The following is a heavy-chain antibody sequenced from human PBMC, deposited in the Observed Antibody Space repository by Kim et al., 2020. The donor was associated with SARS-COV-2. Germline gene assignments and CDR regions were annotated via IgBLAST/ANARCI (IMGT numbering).Heavy chain of an antibody. D-gene: IGHD3-9*01. CDR3: ARLRATRNFDFFAGYLDTDY. CDR2: IYYSGTT. Sequence: SETLSLTCTVSGDSISSRDYYWGWIRQPPGKGLEWIGSIYYSGTTYYTPSLESRVTISVDTSKNQFSLKLTSVTAADTAVYYCARLRATRNFDFFAGYLDTDYWGQSTLVTVSS. V-gene: IGHV4-39*01. J-gene: IGHJ4*02. CDR1: GDSISSRDYY.